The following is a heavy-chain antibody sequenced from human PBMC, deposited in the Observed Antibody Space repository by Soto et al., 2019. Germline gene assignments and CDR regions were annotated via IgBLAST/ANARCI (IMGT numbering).Heavy chain of an antibody. V-gene: IGHV1-18*01. D-gene: IGHD3-10*01. CDR2: ISAYNGNT. Sequence: QVQLVQSGAEVKKPGASVKVSCKASGYTFTSYGISWVRQAPGQGLEWMGWISAYNGNTNYAQKLQGRVPMTTDTPKSTAYMELRTLRSADKAVYYWARDMGDGSGSYYGYWGQGTLVTVSS. CDR1: GYTFTSYG. J-gene: IGHJ4*02. CDR3: ARDMGDGSGSYYGY.